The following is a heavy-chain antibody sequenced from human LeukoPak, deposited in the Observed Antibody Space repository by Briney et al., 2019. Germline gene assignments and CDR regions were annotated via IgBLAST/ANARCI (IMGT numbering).Heavy chain of an antibody. CDR1: GYTFTGQS. CDR3: ATGRAGDYFDY. V-gene: IGHV1-2*02. Sequence: ASVKVSCKASGYTFTGQSMHWVRQAPGQGLEWMGWINPKTGGIKYVQNFQGRVSMTRDTSISTAYMELSRLRSDDTAVYYCATGRAGDYFDYWGQGTLVTVSS. J-gene: IGHJ4*02. CDR2: INPKTGGI.